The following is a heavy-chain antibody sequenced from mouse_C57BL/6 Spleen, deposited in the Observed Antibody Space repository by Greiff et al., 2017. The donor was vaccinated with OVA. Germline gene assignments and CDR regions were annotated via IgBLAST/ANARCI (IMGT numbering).Heavy chain of an antibody. J-gene: IGHJ2*01. CDR1: GYSITSGYY. V-gene: IGHV3-6*01. D-gene: IGHD6-2*01. Sequence: EVKLVESGPGLVKPSQSLSLTCSVTGYSITSGYYWNWIRQFPGNKLEWMGYISYDGSNNYNPSLKNRISITRDTSKNQFFLKLNSVTTEDTATYYCAREEDSLFDYWGQGTTLTVSS. CDR3: AREEDSLFDY. CDR2: ISYDGSN.